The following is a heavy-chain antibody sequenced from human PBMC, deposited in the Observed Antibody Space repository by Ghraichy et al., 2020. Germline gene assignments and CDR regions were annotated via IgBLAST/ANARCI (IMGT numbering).Heavy chain of an antibody. J-gene: IGHJ3*02. D-gene: IGHD1-1*01. CDR2: IKQDGSEK. V-gene: IGHV3-7*03. CDR1: GFIFNSCW. Sequence: GGSLRLSCAASGFIFNSCWMRWVRKAPGKGLEWVANIKQDGSEKYYVDSVKGRFTISRDNAKKSLYLQMNSLRGEDTAVYYCARAQIWNDAFDIWGQGTMVTVAS. CDR3: ARAQIWNDAFDI.